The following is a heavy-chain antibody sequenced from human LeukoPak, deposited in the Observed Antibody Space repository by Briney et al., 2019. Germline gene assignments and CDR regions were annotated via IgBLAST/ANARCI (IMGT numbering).Heavy chain of an antibody. J-gene: IGHJ4*02. CDR1: GYTFTNHW. D-gene: IGHD5-12*01. CDR3: ARAPDSGSGYDYFDY. V-gene: IGHV5-10-1*01. CDR2: IDPSDSYT. Sequence: GESLKISCKGSGYTFTNHWISWVRQTPGKGLEWMGKIDPSDSYTNYSPSFQGHVTISADKSISTAYLQWSSLKASDTAMYYCARAPDSGSGYDYFDYWGQGTLVTVSS.